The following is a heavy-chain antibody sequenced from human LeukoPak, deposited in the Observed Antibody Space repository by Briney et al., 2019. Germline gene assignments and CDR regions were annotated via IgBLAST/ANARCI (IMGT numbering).Heavy chain of an antibody. D-gene: IGHD2-8*01. CDR3: ARGGCTNGVCSNWFDP. J-gene: IGHJ5*02. CDR2: INPNSGGT. Sequence: ASVKVSCKASGYTFTSYDINWVRQATGQGLEWMGWINPNSGGTNYAQKFQGRVTMTRDTSISTAYMELSRLRSDDTAVYYCARGGCTNGVCSNWFDPWGQGTLVTVSS. CDR1: GYTFTSYD. V-gene: IGHV1-2*02.